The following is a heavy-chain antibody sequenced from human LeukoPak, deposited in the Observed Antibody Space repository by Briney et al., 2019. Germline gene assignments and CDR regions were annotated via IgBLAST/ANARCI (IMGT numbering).Heavy chain of an antibody. Sequence: SETLSLTCTVSGGSISSYYWSWIRQPAGKGLEWIGRIYTSGSTNYNSSLKSRVTMSVDTSKNQFSLKLSSVTAADTAVYYCARSPYCSGGSCHYYYGMDVWGQGATVTVSS. CDR1: GGSISSYY. CDR2: IYTSGST. CDR3: ARSPYCSGGSCHYYYGMDV. V-gene: IGHV4-4*07. D-gene: IGHD2-15*01. J-gene: IGHJ6*02.